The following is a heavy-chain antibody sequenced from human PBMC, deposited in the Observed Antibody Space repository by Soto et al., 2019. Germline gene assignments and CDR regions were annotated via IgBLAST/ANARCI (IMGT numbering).Heavy chain of an antibody. CDR1: GGTFSSYT. CDR3: ARDRRGDYVFDY. CDR2: IIPILGIA. Sequence: SVKVSCKASGGTFSSYTISWVRQAPGQGLEWMGRIIPILGIANYAQKFQGRVTIIADKSTSTAYMELSSLRSEDTAVYYCARDRRGDYVFDYWGQGTLVTVSS. J-gene: IGHJ4*02. D-gene: IGHD4-17*01. V-gene: IGHV1-69*04.